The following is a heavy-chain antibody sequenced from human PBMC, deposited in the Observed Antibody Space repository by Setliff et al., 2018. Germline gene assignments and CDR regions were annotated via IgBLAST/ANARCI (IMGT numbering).Heavy chain of an antibody. CDR2: ISGSGSSI. V-gene: IGHV3-48*03. CDR3: ARARSPHLSLIYHMDV. J-gene: IGHJ6*03. Sequence: GGSLRLSCAASGFTFSSYEMNWVRQAPGKGLEWVSYISGSGSSIFYADSVKGRFTISRDNAKNSLYLQMNSLRAEDTAVYYCARARSPHLSLIYHMDVWGKGTTVTVSS. D-gene: IGHD3-10*01. CDR1: GFTFSSYE.